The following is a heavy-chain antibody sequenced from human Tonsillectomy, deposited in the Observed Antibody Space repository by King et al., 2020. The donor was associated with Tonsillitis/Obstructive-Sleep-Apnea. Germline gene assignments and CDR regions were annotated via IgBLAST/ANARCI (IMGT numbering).Heavy chain of an antibody. V-gene: IGHV1-46*01. J-gene: IGHJ6*03. CDR3: ARAGIAAAGSFYYYYYYMDV. CDR2: INPSGGST. Sequence: QLVQSGAEVRKPGASVKVSCKASGYTFTSYYMHWVRHAPGQGLEWMGIINPSGGSTIYPQKFQGRVTMTRDTSTSTVYMELSSLRSEDTAVYYCARAGIAAAGSFYYYYYYMDVWGKGTTVTVSS. D-gene: IGHD6-13*01. CDR1: GYTFTSYY.